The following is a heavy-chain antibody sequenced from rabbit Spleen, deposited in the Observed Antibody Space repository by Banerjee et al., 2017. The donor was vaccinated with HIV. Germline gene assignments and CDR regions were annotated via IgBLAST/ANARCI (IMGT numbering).Heavy chain of an antibody. J-gene: IGHJ4*01. V-gene: IGHV1S47*01. CDR2: IDPLFGNT. Sequence: LVESGGGLVQPGGSLKLSCKASGFDFSSYGVSWVRQAPGKGLEWIGYIDPLFGNTYYANWVNGRFSISRENTQNTLYLQLSSLTAADTATYFCARDLTGVIGWNFGWWGPGTLVTVS. CDR1: GFDFSSYG. CDR3: ARDLTGVIGWNFGW. D-gene: IGHD1-1*01.